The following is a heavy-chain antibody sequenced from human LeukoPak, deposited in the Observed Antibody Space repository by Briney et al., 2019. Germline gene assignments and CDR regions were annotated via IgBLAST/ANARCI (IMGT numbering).Heavy chain of an antibody. CDR2: IKSKTGGGTT. V-gene: IGHV3-15*01. J-gene: IGHJ4*02. CDR1: GFTFRNAW. Sequence: GGSLRLSCAASGFTFRNAWMSWVRQAPGKGLEWVGRIKSKTGGGTTDYAAPVKGRFTISRDDSKNTLYLQMNSLKTEDTAVYYCASHANVWHLGNWGQGTLVTVSS. D-gene: IGHD1-1*01. CDR3: ASHANVWHLGN.